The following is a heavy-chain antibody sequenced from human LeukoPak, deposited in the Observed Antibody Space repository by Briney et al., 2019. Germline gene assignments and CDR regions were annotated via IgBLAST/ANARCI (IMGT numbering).Heavy chain of an antibody. Sequence: PSETLSLTCAVSGGSISSGGYSWSWIRQPPGKGLEWIGYIYHSGSTYYNPSLKSRVTISVDRSKNQFSLKLSSVTAADTAVYYCARGLDGVGFDYWGQGTLVTVSS. CDR2: IYHSGST. CDR1: GGSISSGGYS. J-gene: IGHJ4*02. V-gene: IGHV4-30-2*01. CDR3: ARGLDGVGFDY. D-gene: IGHD2-8*01.